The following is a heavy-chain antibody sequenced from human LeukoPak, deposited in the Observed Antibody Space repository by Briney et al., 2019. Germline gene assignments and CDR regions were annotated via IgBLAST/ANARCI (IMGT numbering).Heavy chain of an antibody. Sequence: GGSLRLPCAASGFTFSSYGMSWVRQAPGKGLEWVSAISGSGGSTYYADSVKGRFTISRDNSKNTLYLQMNSLRAEDTAVYYCAKDHRVWFGELFDYWGQGTLVTVSS. CDR2: ISGSGGST. J-gene: IGHJ4*02. CDR1: GFTFSSYG. V-gene: IGHV3-23*01. CDR3: AKDHRVWFGELFDY. D-gene: IGHD3-10*01.